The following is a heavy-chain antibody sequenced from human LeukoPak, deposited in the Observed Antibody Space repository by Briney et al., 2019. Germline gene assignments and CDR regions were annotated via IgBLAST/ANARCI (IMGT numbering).Heavy chain of an antibody. CDR3: ARGGDSGYDLYYFDY. CDR2: INHSGST. D-gene: IGHD5-12*01. CDR1: GGSFSGYY. Sequence: SETLSLACAVYGGSFSGYYWSWIRQPPGKGLEWIGEINHSGSTNYNPSLKSRVTMSVDTSKNQFSLKLSSVTAADTAVYYCARGGDSGYDLYYFDYWGQGTLVTVSS. J-gene: IGHJ4*02. V-gene: IGHV4-34*01.